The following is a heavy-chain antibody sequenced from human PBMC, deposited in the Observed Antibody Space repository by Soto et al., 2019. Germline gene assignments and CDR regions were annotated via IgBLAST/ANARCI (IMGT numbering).Heavy chain of an antibody. J-gene: IGHJ6*04. CDR1: GYRFTSCD. Sequence: ASVKVSCKASGYRFTSCDINWARQATGQGLEWMGWMNPNSGNTGYAQKFQGRVTMTRNTSISTAYMELSSLRSEDTAVYYCARTLVYCIRPSANLSHGLDVGAKG. CDR2: MNPNSGNT. CDR3: ARTLVYCIRPSANLSHGLDV. V-gene: IGHV1-8*01. D-gene: IGHD2-15*01.